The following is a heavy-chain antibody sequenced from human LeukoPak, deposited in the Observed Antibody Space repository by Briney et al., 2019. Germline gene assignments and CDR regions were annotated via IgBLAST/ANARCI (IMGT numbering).Heavy chain of an antibody. Sequence: ASVKVSFKASGYTFTRYGISWVRPAPGQGLEWMGWIGAFNGHTNYAQKVQGRFTRTTNTSTSTVYMELRSLRSEDTAVYYGARDWYYYDSRSYDSFDIWGQGTKVTVSS. CDR1: GYTFTRYG. CDR3: ARDWYYYDSRSYDSFDI. J-gene: IGHJ3*02. V-gene: IGHV1-18*01. D-gene: IGHD3-10*01. CDR2: IGAFNGHT.